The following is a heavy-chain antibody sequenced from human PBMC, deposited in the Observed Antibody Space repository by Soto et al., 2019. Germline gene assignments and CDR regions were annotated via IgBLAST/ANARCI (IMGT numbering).Heavy chain of an antibody. V-gene: IGHV3-48*03. CDR2: ISSSGNII. CDR1: ELDIVNYE. CDR3: QPCSNPTVDY. Sequence: LRHPCISSELDIVNYELNWLRQAPGKGMEWVSYISSSGNIISYADSVKGRFTISRDKANNSLFLQMNSLRAEDTAVYYCQPCSNPTVDYWGQAALVTFS. D-gene: IGHD3-10*02. J-gene: IGHJ4*02.